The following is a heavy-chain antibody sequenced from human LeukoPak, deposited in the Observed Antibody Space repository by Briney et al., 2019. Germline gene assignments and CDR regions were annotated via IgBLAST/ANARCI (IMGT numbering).Heavy chain of an antibody. CDR2: MSPNSGNT. Sequence: ASVKVSCKASGYTFISYDINWVRQATGQGLEWMGWMSPNSGNTGYAQKFQGRVAMTRNSSESTAYMELSSLRSEDTAVYYCARRLGYCSDGSCYSLNYWGQGTLVTVSS. CDR1: GYTFISYD. D-gene: IGHD2-15*01. J-gene: IGHJ4*02. V-gene: IGHV1-8*01. CDR3: ARRLGYCSDGSCYSLNY.